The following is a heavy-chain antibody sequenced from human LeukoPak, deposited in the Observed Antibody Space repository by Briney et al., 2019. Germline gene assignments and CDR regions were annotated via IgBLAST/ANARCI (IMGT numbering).Heavy chain of an antibody. CDR3: ITYGSGWSLDY. CDR2: IKGKIDGGTT. D-gene: IGHD6-19*01. CDR1: GFTFSNAW. V-gene: IGHV3-15*01. Sequence: PGGSLRLSCAASGFTFSNAWMSWVRQAPGKGLEWVGRIKGKIDGGTTDYAAPVKGRFTISRDDSKNTLYLQMNSLSTEDTAVYYCITYGSGWSLDYWGQGTLVTVSS. J-gene: IGHJ4*02.